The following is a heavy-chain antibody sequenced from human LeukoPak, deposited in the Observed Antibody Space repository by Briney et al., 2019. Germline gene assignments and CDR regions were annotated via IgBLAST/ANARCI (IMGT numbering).Heavy chain of an antibody. J-gene: IGHJ4*02. V-gene: IGHV3-21*06. CDR1: GFTFSGYA. Sequence: PGGSLRLSCAASGFTFSGYAMNWVRQAPGKGLEWVSSINGGGNTSYADSVKGRFAISRDNAKNSLYLQMNGLRAEDTAVYYCARDPAEADCWGQGTLVTVSS. CDR3: ARDPAEADC. CDR2: INGGGNT.